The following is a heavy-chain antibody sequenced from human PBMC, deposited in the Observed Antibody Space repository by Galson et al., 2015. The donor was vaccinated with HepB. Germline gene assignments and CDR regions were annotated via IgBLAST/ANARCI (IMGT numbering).Heavy chain of an antibody. CDR1: GFTFDDYA. CDR2: ISWNSGTI. V-gene: IGHV3-9*01. CDR3: IKEADDAFSL. Sequence: CLRLSCAASGFTFDDYAMHWVRQAPGKGLEWVSYISWNSGTIGYADSVRGRFPISSDNGNNSLYLQMNSLRAEDTALYYCIKEADDAFSLWGQGTMVTVSS. J-gene: IGHJ3*01.